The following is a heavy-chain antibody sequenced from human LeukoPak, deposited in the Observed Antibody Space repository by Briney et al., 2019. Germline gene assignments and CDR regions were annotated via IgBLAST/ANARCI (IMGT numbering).Heavy chain of an antibody. V-gene: IGHV1-18*01. J-gene: IGHJ4*02. CDR1: GYTFTSYG. CDR2: ISAYNGNT. CDR3: ARAGYNFWSGYEYYFDY. D-gene: IGHD3-3*01. Sequence: ASVKVSCKASGYTFTSYGISWVRQAPGQGLEWMGWISAYNGNTNYAQKLQGRVTMTTDTSTSTAYMELRSLRSDDTAVYYCARAGYNFWSGYEYYFDYWGQGTLVTVSS.